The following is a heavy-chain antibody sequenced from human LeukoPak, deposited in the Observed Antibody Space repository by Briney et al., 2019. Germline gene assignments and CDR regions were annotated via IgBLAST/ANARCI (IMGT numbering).Heavy chain of an antibody. CDR1: GGSISSYY. CDR3: ARVKEGTSWYNDAFDI. CDR2: IYYSGST. J-gene: IGHJ3*02. D-gene: IGHD6-13*01. Sequence: PSETLSLTCTVSGGSISSYYWSWIRQPPGKGLEWIGYIYYSGSTHYNPSLESRVTISVDTSKNQFSLKLSSVTAADTAVYYCARVKEGTSWYNDAFDIWGQGTMVTVSS. V-gene: IGHV4-59*01.